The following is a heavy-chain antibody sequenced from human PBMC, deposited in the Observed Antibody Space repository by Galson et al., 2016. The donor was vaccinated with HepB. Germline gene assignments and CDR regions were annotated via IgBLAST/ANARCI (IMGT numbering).Heavy chain of an antibody. Sequence: SLRLSCAASGFTFSSYAMTWVRQAPGKGLEWVSTISGSGGSTYYADSVKGRFTVSRDNSKNTLFLEVNSLRAEDTAMYYCARNYFGSGSYHILYYFDYWGQGTLVTVSS. CDR3: ARNYFGSGSYHILYYFDY. CDR2: ISGSGGST. V-gene: IGHV3-23*01. D-gene: IGHD3-10*01. CDR1: GFTFSSYA. J-gene: IGHJ4*02.